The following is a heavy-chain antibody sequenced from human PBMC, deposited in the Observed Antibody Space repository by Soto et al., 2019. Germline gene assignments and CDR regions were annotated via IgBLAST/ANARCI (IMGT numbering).Heavy chain of an antibody. D-gene: IGHD3-22*01. CDR2: IIPMFGTA. Sequence: QVQLVQSGAEVRKPGSSVKVSCKASGGTFSRHAISWVRQAPGQGLEWMGGIIPMFGTAHHAQKFQGRATIIADESTSTVYMELSSLRSEDTAMYYCARGWGYDSNDYYYAYWGQGTLVIFSS. CDR1: GGTFSRHA. V-gene: IGHV1-69*01. CDR3: ARGWGYDSNDYYYAY. J-gene: IGHJ4*02.